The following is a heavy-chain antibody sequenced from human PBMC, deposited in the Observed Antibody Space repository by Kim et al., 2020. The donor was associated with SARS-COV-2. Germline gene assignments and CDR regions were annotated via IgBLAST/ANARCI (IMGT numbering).Heavy chain of an antibody. CDR1: GGSISDYY. V-gene: IGHV4-59*08. D-gene: IGHD2-8*01. Sequence: SETLSLTCTVSGGSISDYYWSWIRQSPGKGLEWIGFIYHSGSTNYNPSLRSRVTISLDTSKNQFSLKLSSVTAADTAVYHCAGKGRGVYYFDYWGQGSL. CDR3: AGKGRGVYYFDY. J-gene: IGHJ4*02. CDR2: IYHSGST.